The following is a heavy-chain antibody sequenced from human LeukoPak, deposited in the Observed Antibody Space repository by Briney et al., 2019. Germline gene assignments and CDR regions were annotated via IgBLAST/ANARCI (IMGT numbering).Heavy chain of an antibody. CDR3: ARCRAKDYYGMDV. CDR1: GGSFSGYY. V-gene: IGHV4-34*01. D-gene: IGHD2-15*01. CDR2: ISHSGST. J-gene: IGHJ6*04. Sequence: SDTVSLTCAVYGGSFSGYYWSWIRQPPGKGLEWMGEISHSGSTNYYPSLNSHVNISVDTSKNQFSLKPSFVTAADTAVYYCARCRAKDYYGMDVWGKGTTVTVSS.